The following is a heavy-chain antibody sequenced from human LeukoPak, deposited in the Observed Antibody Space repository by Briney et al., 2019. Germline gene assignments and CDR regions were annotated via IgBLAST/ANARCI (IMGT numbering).Heavy chain of an antibody. V-gene: IGHV1-2*02. CDR3: ARPYLLTDNNWFDP. D-gene: IGHD1-20*01. CDR2: INPNSGGT. Sequence: ASVKVSCKASGYTFTGYYMHWVRQAPGQGLEWMGWINPNSGGTNYAQKFQSRVTMTRDTSISTAYMELSRLRSDDTAVYYCARPYLLTDNNWFDPWGQGTLVTVSS. CDR1: GYTFTGYY. J-gene: IGHJ5*02.